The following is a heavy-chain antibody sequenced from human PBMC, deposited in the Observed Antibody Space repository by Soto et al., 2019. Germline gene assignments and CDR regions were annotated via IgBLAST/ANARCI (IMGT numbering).Heavy chain of an antibody. Sequence: RASVKVSCKASGGTFSSYAISWVRQAPGQGLEWMGGIIPIFGTANYAQKFQGRVTITADESTSTAYMELSSLRSEDTAVYYCAREQCSSTSCYMPYYYGMDVWGQGTTVTVSS. CDR1: GGTFSSYA. CDR3: AREQCSSTSCYMPYYYGMDV. CDR2: IIPIFGTA. V-gene: IGHV1-69*13. J-gene: IGHJ6*02. D-gene: IGHD2-2*02.